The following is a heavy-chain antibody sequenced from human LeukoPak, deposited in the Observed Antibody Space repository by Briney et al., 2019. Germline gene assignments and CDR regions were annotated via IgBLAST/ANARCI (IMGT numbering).Heavy chain of an antibody. CDR1: GFTFSSYG. D-gene: IGHD1-26*01. V-gene: IGHV3-33*01. CDR2: IWYDGSNK. J-gene: IGHJ5*02. CDR3: ARDGSARDLDH. Sequence: GGSLRLSCAASGFTFSSYGMLGPPRAPGKGREWLAVIWYDGSNKYYADSVKVRFTISIDDSKNTLSLEMNSLRVEDTALYYCARDGSARDLDHWGQGTLVIVSS.